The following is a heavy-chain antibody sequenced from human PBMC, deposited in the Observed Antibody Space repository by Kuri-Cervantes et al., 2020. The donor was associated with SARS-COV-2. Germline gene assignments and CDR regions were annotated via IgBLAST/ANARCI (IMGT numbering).Heavy chain of an antibody. CDR1: GGSISGYY. CDR3: AREQGPMRTFDY. J-gene: IGHJ4*02. CDR2: VYSSGGT. Sequence: ESLKISCTLSGGSISGYYWSWIRQSAGKGLEFIGRVYSSGGTNYNPSLKSRVTISVDTSKNQFSLKLSSVTAADMAVYYCAREQGPMRTFDYWGQGTLVTVSS. V-gene: IGHV4-4*07. D-gene: IGHD3/OR15-3a*01.